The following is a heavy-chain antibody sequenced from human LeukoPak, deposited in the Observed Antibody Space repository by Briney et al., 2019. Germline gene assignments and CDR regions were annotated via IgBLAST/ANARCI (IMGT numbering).Heavy chain of an antibody. CDR3: ARHPSVAGTKGGFDH. Sequence: PSQTLSLTCAVSGGSISSGGYSWSWIRQPPGKGLEWIGYIYHSGSTYYNPSLKSRVTISVDTSKNQFSLKLSSVTAADTAVYYCARHPSVAGTKGGFDHWGQGTLVTVSS. D-gene: IGHD6-19*01. V-gene: IGHV4-30-2*01. CDR2: IYHSGST. J-gene: IGHJ4*02. CDR1: GGSISSGGYS.